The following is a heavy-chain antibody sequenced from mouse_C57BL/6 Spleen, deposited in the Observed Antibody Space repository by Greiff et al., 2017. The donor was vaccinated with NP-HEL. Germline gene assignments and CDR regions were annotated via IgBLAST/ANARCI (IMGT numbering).Heavy chain of an antibody. CDR2: IHPNSGST. D-gene: IGHD2-14*01. CDR3: ARRYDLKDYYAMDY. Sequence: VQLQQPGAELVKPGASVKLSCKASGYTFTSYWMHWVKQRPGQGLEWIGMIHPNSGSTNYNEKFKSKATLTVDKSSSTAYMQLSSLTSEDSAVYDCARRYDLKDYYAMDYWGQGTSVTVSS. J-gene: IGHJ4*01. CDR1: GYTFTSYW. V-gene: IGHV1-64*01.